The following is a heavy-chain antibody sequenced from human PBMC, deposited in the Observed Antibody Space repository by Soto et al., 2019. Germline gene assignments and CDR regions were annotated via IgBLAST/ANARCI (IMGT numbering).Heavy chain of an antibody. CDR2: ISAYNGNT. CDR3: ARYHGDYYYYYGMDV. J-gene: IGHJ6*02. D-gene: IGHD4-17*01. Sequence: QVQLVQSGAEVKKPGASVNVSCRASGYTFTSYGISWVRQAPGQGLEWRGWISAYNGNTNYAQKLQGRVTLTTDTSTSTDYMELSSLRSDDTAVYYCARYHGDYYYYYGMDVWGQGTTVTVSS. CDR1: GYTFTSYG. V-gene: IGHV1-18*01.